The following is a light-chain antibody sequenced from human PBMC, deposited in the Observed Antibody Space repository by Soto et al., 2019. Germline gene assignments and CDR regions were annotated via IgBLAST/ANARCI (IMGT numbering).Light chain of an antibody. CDR2: DVS. CDR1: SSDFGGYNY. J-gene: IGLJ1*01. V-gene: IGLV2-14*01. Sequence: ALTQPASVSGSPGQSITISCTGTSSDFGGYNYVSWYQQHPGKAPKLMIYDVSNRPSGVSNRFSGSKSGNTASLTISGLQAEDEADYYCSSYTTSSALYVFGTGTKVTVL. CDR3: SSYTTSSALYV.